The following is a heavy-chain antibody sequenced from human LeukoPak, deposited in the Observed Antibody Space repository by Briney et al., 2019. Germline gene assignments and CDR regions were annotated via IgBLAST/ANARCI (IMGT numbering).Heavy chain of an antibody. Sequence: GASVKVSCKASGYTFTNYAMNWVRQAPGQVLEWMGLINPDGGNTNYAQNFQGRVTLTRDTSTSTVYMELSSLRSEDTAIYYCARIRDGYNDAYDIWGQGTVVTVPS. J-gene: IGHJ3*02. D-gene: IGHD5-24*01. CDR2: INPDGGNT. CDR1: GYTFTNYA. CDR3: ARIRDGYNDAYDI. V-gene: IGHV1-46*01.